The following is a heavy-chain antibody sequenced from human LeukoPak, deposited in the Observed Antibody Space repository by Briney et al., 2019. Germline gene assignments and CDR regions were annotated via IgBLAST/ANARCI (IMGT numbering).Heavy chain of an antibody. D-gene: IGHD3-10*01. Sequence: ASVKVSCKASGYTFTGYYMHWVRQAPGQGLEWMGWISTDSGGTNYAQKFQGRVTLTRDTSITTAYMELSRLRSDDTAVYYCARGTSIVRGIIDYWGQGTLVTVSS. CDR1: GYTFTGYY. V-gene: IGHV1-2*02. J-gene: IGHJ4*02. CDR3: ARGTSIVRGIIDY. CDR2: ISTDSGGT.